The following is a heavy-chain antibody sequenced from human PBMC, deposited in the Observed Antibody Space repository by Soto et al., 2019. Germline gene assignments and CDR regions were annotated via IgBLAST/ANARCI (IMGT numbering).Heavy chain of an antibody. CDR3: ARRFSGTGRYFDY. CDR2: INQSGST. D-gene: IGHD1-1*01. V-gene: IGHV4-34*02. Sequence: QVQLQQWGAGLLKPSETLSLICAVYGASFSGDYWNWIRQPPGKGLGWIGEINQSGSTNYSSSLKSRVTISVDTSKKQFSLRVSSVTAADTDVYYCARRFSGTGRYFDYWGQGTLVPVSS. CDR1: GASFSGDY. J-gene: IGHJ4*02.